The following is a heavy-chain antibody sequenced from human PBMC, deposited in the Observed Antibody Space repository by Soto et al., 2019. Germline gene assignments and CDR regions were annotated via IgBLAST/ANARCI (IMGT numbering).Heavy chain of an antibody. J-gene: IGHJ4*02. CDR2: ISSSSSYT. V-gene: IGHV3-11*05. CDR1: GFTFSDYY. D-gene: IGHD4-17*01. CDR3: ARALYGDYESYDY. Sequence: PGGSLRLSCAASGFTFSDYYMSWIRQAPGKGLEWVSYISSSSSYTNYADSVKGRFTISRDNAKNSLYLQMNSLRAEDTAVYYCARALYGDYESYDYWGQGTLVTVSS.